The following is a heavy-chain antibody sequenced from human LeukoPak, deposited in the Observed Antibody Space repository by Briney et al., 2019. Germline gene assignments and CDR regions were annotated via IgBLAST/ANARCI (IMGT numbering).Heavy chain of an antibody. V-gene: IGHV1-69*01. CDR2: VIPIFGTA. D-gene: IGHD1-14*01. CDR1: GGTFSSYA. J-gene: IGHJ4*02. CDR3: ARGRDHRDYFDY. Sequence: SVTVSCKASGGTFSSYAISWVRQAPGQGLEWMGGVIPIFGTANYAQKFQGRVTITADESTSTAYMELSSLRSEDTAVYYCARGRDHRDYFDYWGQGTLVTVSS.